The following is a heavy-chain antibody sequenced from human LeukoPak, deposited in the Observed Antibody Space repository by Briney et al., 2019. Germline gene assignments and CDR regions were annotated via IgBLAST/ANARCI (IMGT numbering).Heavy chain of an antibody. V-gene: IGHV1-18*01. Sequence: ASVKVSCKASGYTFTSYGISRVRQAPGQGLEWMGWISAYNGNTNYAQKLQGRVTMTTDTSTSTAYMELRSLRSDDTAVYYCARFVGDCSSTSCNYYMDVWGKGTTVTVSS. CDR2: ISAYNGNT. CDR3: ARFVGDCSSTSCNYYMDV. CDR1: GYTFTSYG. D-gene: IGHD2-2*01. J-gene: IGHJ6*03.